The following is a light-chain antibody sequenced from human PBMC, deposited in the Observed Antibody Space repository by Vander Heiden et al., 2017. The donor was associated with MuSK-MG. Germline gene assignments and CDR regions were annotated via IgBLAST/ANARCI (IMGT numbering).Light chain of an antibody. J-gene: IGLJ1*01. CDR1: SNDVGSYNI. CDR3: YSDAGSGTDV. V-gene: IGLV2-23*01. Sequence: QSALTQPASASGSPGPSLNICCTGASNDVGSYNIVSCYQQHAGEPPQLLIYDGSRRPSGISSRFACYASGKTTFLTSSGLQADDEADYYCYSDAGSGTDVFGTGTTVTVL. CDR2: DGS.